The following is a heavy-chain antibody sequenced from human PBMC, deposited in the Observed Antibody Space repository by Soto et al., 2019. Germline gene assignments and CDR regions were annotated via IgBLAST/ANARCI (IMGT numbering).Heavy chain of an antibody. J-gene: IGHJ6*02. V-gene: IGHV5-10-1*01. CDR2: IDPSDSYT. CDR3: ERHRYRSGTYYYGMDV. Sequence: LGESLKISCKGSGYSFTSYWISWVRQMPGKGLEWMGRIDPSDSYTNYSPSFQGHVTISADKSISTAYLQWSSLKASDTAMYYCERHRYRSGTYYYGMDVWGQGTTVTVSS. D-gene: IGHD6-19*01. CDR1: GYSFTSYW.